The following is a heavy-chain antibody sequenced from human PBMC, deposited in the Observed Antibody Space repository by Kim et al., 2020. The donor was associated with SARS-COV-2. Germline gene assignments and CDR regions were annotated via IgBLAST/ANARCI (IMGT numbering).Heavy chain of an antibody. J-gene: IGHJ5*02. V-gene: IGHV4-59*01. Sequence: SETLSLTCTVSGGSISSYYWSWIRQPPGKGLEWIGYIYYSGSTNYNPSLKSRVTISVDTSKNQFSLKLSSVTAADTAVYYCARLGLIEGDWFDPWGQGTLVTVSS. D-gene: IGHD3-22*01. CDR3: ARLGLIEGDWFDP. CDR2: IYYSGST. CDR1: GGSISSYY.